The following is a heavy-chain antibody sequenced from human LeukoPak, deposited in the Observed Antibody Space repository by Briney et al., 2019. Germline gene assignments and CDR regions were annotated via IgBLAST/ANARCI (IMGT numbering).Heavy chain of an antibody. CDR2: IIPIFGTA. V-gene: IGHV1-69*13. Sequence: SVKVSRKASGGTFSSYAISWVRQAPGQGLEWMGGIIPIFGTANYAQKFQGRVTITADESTSTAYMELSSLRSEDTAVYYCARNYYDSSGYYRPGLDYWGQGTLVTVSS. D-gene: IGHD3-22*01. CDR1: GGTFSSYA. CDR3: ARNYYDSSGYYRPGLDY. J-gene: IGHJ4*02.